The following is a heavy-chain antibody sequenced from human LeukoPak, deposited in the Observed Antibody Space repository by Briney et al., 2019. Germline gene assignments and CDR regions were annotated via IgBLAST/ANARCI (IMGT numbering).Heavy chain of an antibody. J-gene: IGHJ6*03. CDR3: ASLGGYSYGYHYYYYYMDV. Sequence: PSETLSLTCTVSGGSISSYYWSWIRQPPGKGLEWIGEINHSGSTNYNPSLKSRVTISVDTSKNQFSLKLSSVTAADTAVYYCASLGGYSYGYHYYYYYMDVWGKGTTVTVSS. V-gene: IGHV4-34*01. CDR1: GGSISSYY. D-gene: IGHD5-18*01. CDR2: INHSGST.